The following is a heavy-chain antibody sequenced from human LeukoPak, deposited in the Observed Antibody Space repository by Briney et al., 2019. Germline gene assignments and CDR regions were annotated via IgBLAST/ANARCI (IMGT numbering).Heavy chain of an antibody. D-gene: IGHD3-3*01. CDR3: ASWAGNTQSDSWSGPFDY. Sequence: SGGSLRLSCAASGFTFSRDSMNWVRQAPGKGLEWVSYISDSGRTTFYADSVKGRFTISRDNAKNSLYLQMSSLRVEDTAVYYCASWAGNTQSDSWSGPFDYWGQGTLVTISS. V-gene: IGHV3-48*04. CDR2: ISDSGRTT. J-gene: IGHJ4*02. CDR1: GFTFSRDS.